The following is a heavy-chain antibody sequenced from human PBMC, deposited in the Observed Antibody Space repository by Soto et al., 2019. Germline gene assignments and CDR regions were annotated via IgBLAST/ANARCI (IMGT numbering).Heavy chain of an antibody. CDR3: ARGDHSSSRAGAFRL. J-gene: IGHJ1*01. V-gene: IGHV3-30*15. CDR2: ISSDGTST. D-gene: IGHD2-2*01. Sequence: QEQLVESGGGVVQPGKSLKLSCAASGFTFSSCVMHWVRQAPGKGLGWITGISSDGTSTHYADSVRGRFRISRDNSKNTVYLEMSGLGADETSLYYCARGDHSSSRAGAFRLWGQGTLVTVSS. CDR1: GFTFSSCV.